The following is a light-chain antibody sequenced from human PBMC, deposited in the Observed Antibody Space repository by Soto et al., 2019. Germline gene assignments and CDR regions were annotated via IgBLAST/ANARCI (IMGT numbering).Light chain of an antibody. CDR3: QKYNSARWT. V-gene: IGKV1-8*01. CDR1: RGISSY. J-gene: IGKJ1*01. CDR2: AAS. Sequence: IQMTQSPSTLSAATGVAVTITCRASRGISSYLAWYQQKPGKAPKLLIYAASTLQSGVPSRFSGSGSGTDFTLTISSLQPEDVATYYCQKYNSARWTFGLGTKVDIK.